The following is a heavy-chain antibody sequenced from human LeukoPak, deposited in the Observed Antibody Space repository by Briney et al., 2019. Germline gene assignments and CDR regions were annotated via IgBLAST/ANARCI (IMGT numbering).Heavy chain of an antibody. D-gene: IGHD6-13*01. Sequence: GGSLRLSCAASGFTFSSYEMNWVRQAPGKGLEYVSAISSNGGSTYYANSVKGRFTISRDNSKNTLYLQMGSLRAEDMAVYYCAGDSFSSSWYGRHYYYYYMDVWGKGTTVTIS. V-gene: IGHV3-64*01. CDR2: ISSNGGST. J-gene: IGHJ6*03. CDR1: GFTFSSYE. CDR3: AGDSFSSSWYGRHYYYYYMDV.